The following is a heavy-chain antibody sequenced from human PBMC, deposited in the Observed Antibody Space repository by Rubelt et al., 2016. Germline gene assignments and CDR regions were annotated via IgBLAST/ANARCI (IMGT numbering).Heavy chain of an antibody. J-gene: IGHJ2*01. CDR3: ARHPGLRCHPYWYCDL. CDR2: IFYSGNT. Sequence: QLQLQESGPGLVKPSETLSLTCTVSGGSIRSSRYYWGWIRQPPGKGLEWMGSIFYSGNTYYNQSLKSRVTMYESTSKYQFSLVLNPVTAADTAIYRCARHPGLRCHPYWYCDLWGRGTRVTVSS. CDR1: GGSIRSSRYY. V-gene: IGHV4-39*01. D-gene: IGHD4-17*01.